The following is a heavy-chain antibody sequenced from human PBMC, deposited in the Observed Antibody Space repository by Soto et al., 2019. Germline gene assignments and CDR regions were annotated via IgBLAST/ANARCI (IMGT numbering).Heavy chain of an antibody. CDR1: GGTFSSYA. D-gene: IGHD1-26*01. J-gene: IGHJ6*02. CDR2: IIPSFGTA. V-gene: IGHV1-69*01. Sequence: QVQLVQSGAEVKKPGSSVKVSCKASGGTFSSYAISWVRQAPGQGLEWMGGIIPSFGTANYAQKFQGRVPITSDGSMSTAYMELSSMRAKDTAVYYCARALVGASLVGGGYDGMDVWGQGTTVTVSS. CDR3: ARALVGASLVGGGYDGMDV.